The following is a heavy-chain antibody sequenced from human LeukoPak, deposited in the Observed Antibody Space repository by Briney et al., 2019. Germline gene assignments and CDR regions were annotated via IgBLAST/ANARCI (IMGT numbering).Heavy chain of an antibody. Sequence: PGGSLRLSCAASGFTVSSKYMNWVRQAPGKGLEWVSAISGSGGRTDYADSVKGRFTISRDNSKNTLYLQMNSLRAEDTAVYYCAKDSVLLRYFDWLSTTKKGGSYFDYWGQGTLVTVSS. CDR1: GFTVSSKY. CDR2: ISGSGGRT. CDR3: AKDSVLLRYFDWLSTTKKGGSYFDY. D-gene: IGHD3-9*01. J-gene: IGHJ4*02. V-gene: IGHV3-23*01.